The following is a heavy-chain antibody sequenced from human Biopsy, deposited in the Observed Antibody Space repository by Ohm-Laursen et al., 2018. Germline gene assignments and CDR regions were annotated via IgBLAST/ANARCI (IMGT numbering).Heavy chain of an antibody. V-gene: IGHV4-59*01. Sequence: GTLSLTCLVSGGSISRDYWAWIRQPPGKGLQWIGYTYYSGSTNYNPSLNSRVTIAVDTSKNQFSLRLTSVTAADTAVYYCVRSNYHYYGFDVWGQGTTVTVSS. J-gene: IGHJ6*02. CDR3: VRSNYHYYGFDV. CDR2: TYYSGST. CDR1: GGSISRDY.